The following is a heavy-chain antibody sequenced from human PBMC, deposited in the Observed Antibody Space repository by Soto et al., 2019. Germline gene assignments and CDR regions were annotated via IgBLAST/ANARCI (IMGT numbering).Heavy chain of an antibody. CDR3: ARGPGGPDGPGDY. Sequence: QVQLVQSGAEVKKPGGSVKVSCKASGYTFTNYAMHWVRQAPGQRLEWMGGINAGNGNTKYSQKFPGRVTIPRDTSASTAYMDLSSLRSEDTAVYYCARGPGGPDGPGDYWGQGTLVTVSS. CDR1: GYTFTNYA. CDR2: INAGNGNT. D-gene: IGHD2-15*01. J-gene: IGHJ4*02. V-gene: IGHV1-3*01.